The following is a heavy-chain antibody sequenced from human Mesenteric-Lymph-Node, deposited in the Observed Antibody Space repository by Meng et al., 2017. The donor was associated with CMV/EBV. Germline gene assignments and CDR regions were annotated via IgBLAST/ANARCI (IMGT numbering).Heavy chain of an antibody. CDR1: GLTFTNYW. Sequence: GGSLRLSCAVSGLTFTNYWMSWVRQAPGKGLEWVAMIKDHGSEIYYVNSVKGRFTISRDNSENTLYLQMNSLRAEDTAIYYCARGPSSRDPYYNYGMDVWGQGTTVTVSS. CDR3: ARGPSSRDPYYNYGMDV. J-gene: IGHJ6*02. CDR2: IKDHGSEI. V-gene: IGHV3-7*03. D-gene: IGHD6-13*01.